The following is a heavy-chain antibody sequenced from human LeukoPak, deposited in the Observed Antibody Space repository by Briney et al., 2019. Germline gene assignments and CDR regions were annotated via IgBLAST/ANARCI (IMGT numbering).Heavy chain of an antibody. J-gene: IGHJ3*02. CDR3: ARDLAYRSSLRGTFDI. CDR2: INHSGST. CDR1: GGSFSGYY. V-gene: IGHV4-34*01. D-gene: IGHD6-19*01. Sequence: PSETLSLTCAVYGGSFSGYYWSWIRQPPGKGLEWIGEINHSGSTNYNPSLKSRVTISVDTSKKQFSLKLSSVTAADTAVYYCARDLAYRSSLRGTFDIWGQGTKVTVSS.